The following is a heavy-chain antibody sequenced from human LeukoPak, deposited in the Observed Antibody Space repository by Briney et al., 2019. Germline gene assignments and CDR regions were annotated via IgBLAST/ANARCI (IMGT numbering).Heavy chain of an antibody. V-gene: IGHV4-59*01. CDR2: IYYSGST. J-gene: IGHJ5*02. D-gene: IGHD3-3*01. Sequence: KSSETLSLTCTVSGGSISSYYWSWIRQPPGKGLEWIGYIYYSGSTNYNPSLKSRVTISVDTSKNQFSLKLSSVTAADTAVYYCARGVNDFWSGRGENNWFDPWGQGTLVTVSS. CDR3: ARGVNDFWSGRGENNWFDP. CDR1: GGSISSYY.